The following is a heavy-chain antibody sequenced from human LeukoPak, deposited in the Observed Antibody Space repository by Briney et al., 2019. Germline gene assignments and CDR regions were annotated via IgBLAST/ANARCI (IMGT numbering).Heavy chain of an antibody. CDR3: AKVHVPVAGKGTPEH. CDR2: IRYDGSNK. CDR1: GFTFSSYG. J-gene: IGHJ1*01. Sequence: GGSLRLSCAASGFTFSSYGMHWVRQAPGKGLEWVAFIRYDGSNKYYADSVKGRFTISRDNSKNTLYLQMNSLRAEDTAVYYCAKVHVPVAGKGTPEHWGQGTLVTVSS. D-gene: IGHD6-19*01. V-gene: IGHV3-30*02.